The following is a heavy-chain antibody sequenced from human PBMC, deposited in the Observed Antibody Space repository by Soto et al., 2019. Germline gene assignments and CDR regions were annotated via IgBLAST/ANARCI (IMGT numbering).Heavy chain of an antibody. V-gene: IGHV3-23*01. D-gene: IGHD4-17*01. CDR3: AKDRAYGNFDY. CDR1: GFTFSSYA. J-gene: IGHJ4*02. CDR2: ISGSGGST. Sequence: GESLKISCAASGFTFSSYAMSWVRQAPGKGLEWASAISGSGGSTYYADSVKGRFTISRDNSKNTLYLQMNSLRAEDTAVYYCAKDRAYGNFDYWGQGTLVTVSS.